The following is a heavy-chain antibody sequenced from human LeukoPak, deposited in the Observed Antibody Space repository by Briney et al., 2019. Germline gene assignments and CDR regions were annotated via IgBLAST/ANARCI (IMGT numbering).Heavy chain of an antibody. Sequence: SETLSLTCTVSGGSISSYYWGWIRQPPGKGLEWIGYIYYSGSTNYNPSLKSRVTISVDTSKNQFSLKLSSVTAADTAVYYCARLAEIGWFSVYWYFDLWGRGTLVTVSS. CDR1: GGSISSYY. CDR3: ARLAEIGWFSVYWYFDL. V-gene: IGHV4-59*08. D-gene: IGHD3-10*01. J-gene: IGHJ2*01. CDR2: IYYSGST.